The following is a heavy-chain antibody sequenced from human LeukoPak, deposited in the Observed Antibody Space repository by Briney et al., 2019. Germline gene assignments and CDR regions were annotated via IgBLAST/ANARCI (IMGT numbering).Heavy chain of an antibody. V-gene: IGHV1-18*01. CDR1: GYTFTSYG. J-gene: IGHJ4*02. D-gene: IGHD5-12*01. CDR3: ARVRGKHPGGYEFDY. CDR2: IGAYNGNT. Sequence: ASVKASCKASGYTFTSYGISWVRQAPGQGLEWMGWIGAYNGNTNYAQKLQGRVTMTTDTSTSTAYMELRSLRSDDTAVYYCARVRGKHPGGYEFDYWGQGTLVTVSS.